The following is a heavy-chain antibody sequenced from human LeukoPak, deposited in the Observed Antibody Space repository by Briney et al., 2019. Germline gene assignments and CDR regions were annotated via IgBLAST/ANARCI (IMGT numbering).Heavy chain of an antibody. CDR1: GYTFTSYG. CDR3: ARDAIYYDSSGYYQTATFDY. Sequence: GASVKVSCKASGYTFTSYGISWVRQAPGQGLEWMGWISAYNGNTNYAQKLQGRVTMTTDTSTSTAYMELRSLRSDDTAVYYCARDAIYYDSSGYYQTATFDYWGQGTLVTVSS. CDR2: ISAYNGNT. J-gene: IGHJ4*02. V-gene: IGHV1-18*01. D-gene: IGHD3-22*01.